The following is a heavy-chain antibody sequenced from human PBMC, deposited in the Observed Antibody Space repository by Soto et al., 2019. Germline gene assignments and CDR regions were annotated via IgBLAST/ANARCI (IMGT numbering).Heavy chain of an antibody. D-gene: IGHD3-22*01. CDR2: IYYSGST. V-gene: IGHV4-59*01. J-gene: IGHJ6*02. CDR3: ARGGYYDSSGYYYAREENYYYYGMDV. Sequence: SETLSRTCTVSGGSISSYDWSWIRQPPGKGLEWIGYIYYSGSTNYNPSLKSRVTISVDTSKNQFSLKLSSVTAADTAVYYCARGGYYDSSGYYYAREENYYYYGMDVWGQGTTVTVSS. CDR1: GGSISSYD.